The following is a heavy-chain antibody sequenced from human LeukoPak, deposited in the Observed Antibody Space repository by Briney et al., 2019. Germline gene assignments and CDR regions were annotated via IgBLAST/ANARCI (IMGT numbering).Heavy chain of an antibody. D-gene: IGHD4-17*01. J-gene: IGHJ4*02. CDR2: ISAYNGNT. CDR1: GYTFTSYG. V-gene: IGHV1-18*01. CDR3: AREKATGDHPLGHFDY. Sequence: HEASVKVSCKASGYTFTSYGLSWVRQAPGQGLEWMGWISAYNGNTNYAQKFQGRVTMTRDTSISTAYMELSRLRSDDTAVYYCAREKATGDHPLGHFDYWGQGTLVTVSS.